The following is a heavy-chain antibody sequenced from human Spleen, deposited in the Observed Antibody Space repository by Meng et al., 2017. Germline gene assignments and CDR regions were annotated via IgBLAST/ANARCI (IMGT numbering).Heavy chain of an antibody. D-gene: IGHD3-3*01. CDR2: IYYSGST. J-gene: IGHJ4*02. CDR3: ARSDGIFFDY. V-gene: IGHV4-39*07. CDR1: GGSISSSTYY. Sequence: SETLSLNCTVSGGSISSSTYYWGWIRESPGKWLEWIGSIYYSGSTYYNASLKSRLTISVDTSKNQFSLKLSSVTAADTAVYYCARSDGIFFDYWGQGTLVTVSS.